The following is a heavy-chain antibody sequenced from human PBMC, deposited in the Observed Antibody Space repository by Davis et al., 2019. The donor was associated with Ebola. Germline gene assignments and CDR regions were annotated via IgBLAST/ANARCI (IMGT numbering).Heavy chain of an antibody. V-gene: IGHV1-2*06. J-gene: IGHJ6*02. CDR3: ARGGITMVVVPLDYNFYAMDV. CDR1: GYTFTSYY. D-gene: IGHD3-22*01. Sequence: ASVKVSCRASGYTFTSYYIHWVRQAPGQGLEWMGRINPNSGGTNYAQKFRGRVTMTRDTSISTAYMELSRLRSDDTAVYYCARGGITMVVVPLDYNFYAMDVWGQGTTVTVSS. CDR2: INPNSGGT.